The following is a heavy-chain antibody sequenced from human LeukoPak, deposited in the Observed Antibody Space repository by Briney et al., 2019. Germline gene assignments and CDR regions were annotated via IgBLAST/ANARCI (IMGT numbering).Heavy chain of an antibody. CDR1: GYTFTTYN. Sequence: GASVKVSCKASGYTFTTYNINWVRQAPGHGLEWMVWISGYKGYTNYAQKLHDRVTMTTDTSTSTAYMELRSLKSDDTAVYYCASLKNYYDSSGYLVTDAFDIWGQETMVTVSS. V-gene: IGHV1-18*01. D-gene: IGHD3-22*01. J-gene: IGHJ3*02. CDR3: ASLKNYYDSSGYLVTDAFDI. CDR2: ISGYKGYT.